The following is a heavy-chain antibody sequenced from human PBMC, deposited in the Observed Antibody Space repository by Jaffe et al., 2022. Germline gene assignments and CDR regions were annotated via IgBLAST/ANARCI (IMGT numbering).Heavy chain of an antibody. J-gene: IGHJ4*02. CDR2: ISAYNGNT. D-gene: IGHD3-10*01. CDR3: ARVTYYYGSGPSGYYFDY. CDR1: GYTFTSYG. Sequence: QVQLVQSGAEVKKPGASVKVSCKASGYTFTSYGISWVRQAPGQGLEWMGWISAYNGNTNYAQKLQGRVTMTTDTSTSTAYMELRSLRSDDTAVYYCARVTYYYGSGPSGYYFDYWGQGTLVTVSS. V-gene: IGHV1-18*01.